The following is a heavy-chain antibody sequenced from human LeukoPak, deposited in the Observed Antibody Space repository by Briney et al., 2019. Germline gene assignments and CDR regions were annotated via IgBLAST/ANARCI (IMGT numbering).Heavy chain of an antibody. D-gene: IGHD3-22*01. CDR3: ARDAGTYYYDGSARDAFDI. V-gene: IGHV1-18*01. Sequence: ASVKVSCKASGYTFTSYGISWVRQAPRQGLEWMGWISAYNGNTNYAQKLQGRVTMTTDTSTSTAYMELRRLRSDDTAVYYCARDAGTYYYDGSARDAFDIWGQGTMVTVSS. CDR2: ISAYNGNT. CDR1: GYTFTSYG. J-gene: IGHJ3*02.